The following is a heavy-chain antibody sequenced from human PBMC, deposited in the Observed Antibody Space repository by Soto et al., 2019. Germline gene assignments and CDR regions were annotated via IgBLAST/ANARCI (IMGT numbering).Heavy chain of an antibody. CDR1: GLTVSTYW. V-gene: IGHV3-74*01. Sequence: GGSLRLSCAASGLTVSTYWMHWVRQAPGEGLVWVSRIKGDGSTTSSADSVEGRFTISRDNAKNTVYLHMNSLRADDTAVYYCARGAFHNYYVDYWGQGTLVTVSS. CDR3: ARGAFHNYYVDY. CDR2: IKGDGSTT. D-gene: IGHD3-3*02. J-gene: IGHJ4*02.